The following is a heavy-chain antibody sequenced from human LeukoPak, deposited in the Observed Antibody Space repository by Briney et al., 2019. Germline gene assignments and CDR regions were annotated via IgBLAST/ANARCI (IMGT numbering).Heavy chain of an antibody. CDR3: TTGYGTIDF. J-gene: IGHJ4*02. CDR2: IRSKADEGTT. CDR1: GFTFTNAW. Sequence: PGGSLRLSCEVSGFTFTNAWLSWVRQSPGKGLEWVGRIRSKADEGTTDYAAPVKGRFTISRDDSKNTVFLQMESLKMEDTAVYSCTTGYGTIDFWGQGTLFTVSS. V-gene: IGHV3-15*01. D-gene: IGHD4-17*01.